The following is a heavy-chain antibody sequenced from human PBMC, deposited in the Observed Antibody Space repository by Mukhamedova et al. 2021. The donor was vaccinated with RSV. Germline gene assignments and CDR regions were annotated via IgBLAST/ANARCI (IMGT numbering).Heavy chain of an antibody. CDR3: AKDPKYHLLPPDY. D-gene: IGHD2-2*01. J-gene: IGHJ4*02. Sequence: TISRDNAKNSLYLQMNSLRAEDTAVYHCAKDPKYHLLPPDYWGQGTRVTVSS. V-gene: IGHV3-11*06.